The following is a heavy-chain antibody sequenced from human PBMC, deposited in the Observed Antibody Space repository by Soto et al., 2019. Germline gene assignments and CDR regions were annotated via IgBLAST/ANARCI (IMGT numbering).Heavy chain of an antibody. CDR2: ISSTSSTI. J-gene: IGHJ6*02. D-gene: IGHD3-10*01. Sequence: SGGSLRLSCAAPGFTFSIYSMKWVPQAPGEGRGGISYISSTSSTIYYADSVKGRFTISRDNAKNSLYLQMNSLRAEDTAVYYCATYYGSGSYFPDHYYYGMDVWGQGTTVTVSS. V-gene: IGHV3-48*01. CDR3: ATYYGSGSYFPDHYYYGMDV. CDR1: GFTFSIYS.